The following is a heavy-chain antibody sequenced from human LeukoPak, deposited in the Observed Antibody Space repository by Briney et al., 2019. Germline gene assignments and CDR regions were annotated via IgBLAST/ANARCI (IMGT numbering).Heavy chain of an antibody. CDR2: IKQDETEK. CDR1: GFTFSNFW. V-gene: IGHV3-7*01. J-gene: IGHJ6*02. CDR3: AGARTYYYAMDV. Sequence: GGSLRLSCTASGFTFSNFWMGWVRQAPGKGLEWVANIKQDETEKFYLGSVKGRFTISRDNAKNSLYLQMNSLRDEDTAVYYCAGARTYYYAMDVWGQGTTVTVSS.